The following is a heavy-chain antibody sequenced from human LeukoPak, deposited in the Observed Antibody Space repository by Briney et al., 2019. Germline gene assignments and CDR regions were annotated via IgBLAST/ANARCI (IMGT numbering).Heavy chain of an antibody. CDR1: GFTFSTYN. D-gene: IGHD5-18*01. CDR3: ARDEGYSYRNWFDP. CDR2: ISSSSSYI. Sequence: GGSLRLSCAASGFTFSTYNMNRVRQAPGKGLEWVSSISSSSSYIYYADSVKGRFTTSRDNAKNSLYLQMNSLRAEDTAVYYGARDEGYSYRNWFDPWGQGTLVTVSS. J-gene: IGHJ5*02. V-gene: IGHV3-21*01.